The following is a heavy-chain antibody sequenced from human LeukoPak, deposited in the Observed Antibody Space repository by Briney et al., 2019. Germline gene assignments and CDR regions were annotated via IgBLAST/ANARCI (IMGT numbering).Heavy chain of an antibody. V-gene: IGHV1-8*03. J-gene: IGHJ5*02. CDR2: MNPNSGNT. CDR3: ARGGGDFWSGHNWFDP. Sequence: GASVKVSCKASGYTFTSYDINWVRQATGQGLEWMGWMNPNSGNTGYAQKFQGGVTITRNTSISTAYMELSSLRSGDTAVYYCARGGGDFWSGHNWFDPWGQGTLVTVSS. D-gene: IGHD3-3*01. CDR1: GYTFTSYD.